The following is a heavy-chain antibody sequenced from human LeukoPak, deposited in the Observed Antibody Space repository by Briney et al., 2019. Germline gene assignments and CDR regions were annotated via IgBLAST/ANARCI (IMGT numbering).Heavy chain of an antibody. CDR3: TRVGTLTGTSWFDR. Sequence: ASVKVSCKASGYTFTSYGISWVRQAPGQGLEWMGWISAYNGNTNYAQKLQGRVIMTTDTSTSTAYMELRSLRSDDTAVYYCTRVGTLTGTSWFDRWGQGTLVTVSS. V-gene: IGHV1-18*01. CDR2: ISAYNGNT. D-gene: IGHD1-7*01. J-gene: IGHJ5*02. CDR1: GYTFTSYG.